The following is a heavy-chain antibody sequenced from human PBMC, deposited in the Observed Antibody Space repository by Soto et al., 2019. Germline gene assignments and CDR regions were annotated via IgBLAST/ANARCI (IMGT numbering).Heavy chain of an antibody. CDR2: ISGSGGST. J-gene: IGHJ4*02. CDR1: AFTFSNYA. CDR3: AKCSGANCYQPFDY. D-gene: IGHD2-15*01. Sequence: EVQVLESGGGLVQPGGSLRLSCAASAFTFSNYAMTWVRLAPGKGLEWVSSISGSGGSTYYAVSVKGRFTISRDNSRSTLFLQMSSLRAEDTAVYYCAKCSGANCYQPFDYWGQGTLVTVSS. V-gene: IGHV3-23*01.